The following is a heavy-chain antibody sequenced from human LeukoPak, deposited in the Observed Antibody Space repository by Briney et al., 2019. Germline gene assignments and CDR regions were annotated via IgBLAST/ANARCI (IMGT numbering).Heavy chain of an antibody. J-gene: IGHJ6*02. CDR2: IKQDGSEK. CDR3: ARGTSYYPEYYYYGMDV. V-gene: IGHV3-7*01. D-gene: IGHD3-10*01. CDR1: GFTFSSYW. Sequence: LPGGSLRLSCAASGFTFSSYWMSWVRQAPGKGLEWVANIKQDGSEKYYVDSVKGRFTISRDNAKNSLYLQMNSLRAEDTAVCYCARGTSYYPEYYYYGMDVWGQGTTVTVSS.